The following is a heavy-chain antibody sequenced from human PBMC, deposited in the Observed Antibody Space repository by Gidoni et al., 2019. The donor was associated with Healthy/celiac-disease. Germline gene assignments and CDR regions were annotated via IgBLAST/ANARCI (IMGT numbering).Heavy chain of an antibody. Sequence: QVQLQESGPGLVKPSETLSLTCTGHGGPISSYYWGWIRQPPGKGLEGIGYIYYSGSTNYNPSLKRRVTISVDTSKNQFSLKLSSVTAADTAVYYCARSEGSGSSSFDYWGQGTLVTVSS. V-gene: IGHV4-59*08. CDR1: GGPISSYY. D-gene: IGHD3-10*01. J-gene: IGHJ4*02. CDR2: IYYSGST. CDR3: ARSEGSGSSSFDY.